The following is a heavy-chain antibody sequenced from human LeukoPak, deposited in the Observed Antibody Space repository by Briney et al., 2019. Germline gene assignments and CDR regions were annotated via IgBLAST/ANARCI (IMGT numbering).Heavy chain of an antibody. V-gene: IGHV1-2*02. J-gene: IGHJ6*03. D-gene: IGHD3-10*01. CDR1: GYTFTSYG. CDR2: INPNSGGT. Sequence: ASVKVSCKASGYTFTSYGISWVRQAPGQGLEWMGWINPNSGGTNYAQKFQGRVTMTRDTSISTAYMELSRLRSDDTAVYYCARVYYGSGSPWYYYMDVWGKGTTVTVSS. CDR3: ARVYYGSGSPWYYYMDV.